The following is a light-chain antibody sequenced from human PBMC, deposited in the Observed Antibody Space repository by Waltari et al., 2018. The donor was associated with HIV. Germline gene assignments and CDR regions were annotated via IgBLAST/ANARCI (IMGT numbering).Light chain of an antibody. Sequence: EIVMTQYPPTLSVYPGERATLSCRASQSVSRNLARYQQKPGQAPMLLIYGAATRATGTPDRFSGTGAGTDFTLTISSLQSEDFVVYYCQQYNGWPETFGQGTKVESK. V-gene: IGKV3-15*01. CDR1: QSVSRN. CDR3: QQYNGWPET. J-gene: IGKJ1*01. CDR2: GAA.